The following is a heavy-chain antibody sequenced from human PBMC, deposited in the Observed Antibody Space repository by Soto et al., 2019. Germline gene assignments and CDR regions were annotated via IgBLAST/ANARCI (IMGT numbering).Heavy chain of an antibody. CDR1: VSTVKRKS. D-gene: IGHD3-16*01. V-gene: IGHV1-2*02. Sequence: VKVSRKPCVSTVKRKSRCWVEPTTGQGLEWMGWINPNSGGTNYAQKFQGRATMTRDTSISTAYMELSRLRSDDTAVYYCARELGARIPYYYYYGMDVWGQGKSVT. CDR2: INPNSGGT. J-gene: IGHJ6*02. CDR3: ARELGARIPYYYYYGMDV.